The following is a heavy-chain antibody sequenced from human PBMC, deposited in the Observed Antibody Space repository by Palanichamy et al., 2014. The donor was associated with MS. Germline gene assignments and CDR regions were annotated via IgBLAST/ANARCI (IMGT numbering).Heavy chain of an antibody. J-gene: IGHJ6*03. CDR1: GGSISSYY. D-gene: IGHD3-9*01. CDR2: IFNSGST. V-gene: IGHV4-59*08. Sequence: QVQLQESGPGLVKPSETLSLTCTVSGGSISSYYWSWIRQPPGKGLEWIGYIFNSGSTNYNPSLKSRVTISVDTSKNQFSLKLSSVTAAGTAVYYCARHILTDYSVYYYMDVWGKGTTVTVSS. CDR3: ARHILTDYSVYYYMDV.